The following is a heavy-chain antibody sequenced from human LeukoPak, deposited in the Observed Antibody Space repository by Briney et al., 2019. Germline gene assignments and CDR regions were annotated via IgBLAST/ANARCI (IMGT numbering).Heavy chain of an antibody. CDR1: GFTFSTYG. V-gene: IGHV3-23*01. CDR2: ISGSGGST. J-gene: IGHJ4*02. Sequence: PGGSLRLSCAGSGFTFSTYGMSWVRQAPGKGLEWVSAISGSGGSTYYADSVKGRFTISRDNSKNTLYLQMNSLRAEDTAVYYCAKASAMIVVVSKHFDYWGQGTLVTVSS. CDR3: AKASAMIVVVSKHFDY. D-gene: IGHD3-22*01.